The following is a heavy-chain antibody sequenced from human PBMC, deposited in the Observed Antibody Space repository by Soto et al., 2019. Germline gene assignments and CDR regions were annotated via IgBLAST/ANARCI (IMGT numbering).Heavy chain of an antibody. CDR1: GFSLSTSGMC. Sequence: SGPTLVNPTQTLTLTCTFSGFSLSTSGMCVSWIRQPPGKALEWLALIDWDDDKYYGTSLKTRLTISKDTSKNQVVLTMTNMDPVDTATYYCALMGYYGSGTPYYFDYWGQGTLVTVSS. CDR3: ALMGYYGSGTPYYFDY. CDR2: IDWDDDK. D-gene: IGHD3-10*01. J-gene: IGHJ4*02. V-gene: IGHV2-70*01.